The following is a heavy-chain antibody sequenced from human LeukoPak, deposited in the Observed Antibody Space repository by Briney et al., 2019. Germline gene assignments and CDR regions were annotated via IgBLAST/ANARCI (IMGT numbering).Heavy chain of an antibody. CDR1: GGSVSSYY. CDR3: ARDRYLGDAFDI. V-gene: IGHV4-4*07. J-gene: IGHJ3*02. Sequence: LETLSLTCTVSGGSVSSYYWSWIRQPAGKGLEWIGRIYTSGSTNYNPSLKSRVTISVDTSKNQFSLKLSSVTAADTAVYYCARDRYLGDAFDIWGQGTMVTVSS. D-gene: IGHD1-26*01. CDR2: IYTSGST.